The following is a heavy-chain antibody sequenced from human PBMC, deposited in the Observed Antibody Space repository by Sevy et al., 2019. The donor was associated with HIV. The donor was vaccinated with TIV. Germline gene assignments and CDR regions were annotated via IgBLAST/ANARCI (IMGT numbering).Heavy chain of an antibody. CDR2: FDSEHGET. CDR3: ATGRVWGSQDY. CDR1: GYTLTDLS. J-gene: IGHJ4*02. Sequence: ASVKVSCKVSGYTLTDLSMHWVRQAPGKGLEWMGGFDSEHGETIYAQNFQGRVTMTEDTSTHTAYMERSSLKSEDTAVYYCATGRVWGSQDYWGQGTLVTVSS. D-gene: IGHD3-16*01. V-gene: IGHV1-24*01.